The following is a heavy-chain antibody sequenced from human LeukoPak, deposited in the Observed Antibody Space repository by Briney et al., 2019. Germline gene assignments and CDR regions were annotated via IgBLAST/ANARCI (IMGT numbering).Heavy chain of an antibody. CDR3: TTKYYDFWSGYYYYYYGMDV. J-gene: IGHJ6*02. V-gene: IGHV3-15*07. Sequence: GGSLRLSCAASGFIFSNAWMNWVRQAPGKGLEWVGRIKSKTDGGTTDYAAPVKGRFTISRDDSKNTLYLQMNSLKTEDTAVYYCTTKYYDFWSGYYYYYYGMDVWGQGTTVTVSS. CDR1: GFIFSNAW. CDR2: IKSKTDGGTT. D-gene: IGHD3-3*01.